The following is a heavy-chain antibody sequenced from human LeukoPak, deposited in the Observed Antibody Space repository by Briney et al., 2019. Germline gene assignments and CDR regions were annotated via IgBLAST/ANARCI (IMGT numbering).Heavy chain of an antibody. Sequence: GSSVNVSCKSSGCSFSSYAISWVRQAPGQGLEWMGGINPLFCSPNYAQKFQGRVTITADKSTTTAYMELSSLRSEDTAVYFCARHDSYSSSFPYNWFDPWGKGTLVTVSS. D-gene: IGHD6-13*01. CDR2: INPLFCSP. J-gene: IGHJ5*02. CDR1: GCSFSSYA. CDR3: ARHDSYSSSFPYNWFDP. V-gene: IGHV1-69*06.